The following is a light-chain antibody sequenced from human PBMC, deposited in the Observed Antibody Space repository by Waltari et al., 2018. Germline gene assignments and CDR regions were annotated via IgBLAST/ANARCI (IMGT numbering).Light chain of an antibody. V-gene: IGLV1-51*01. CDR1: YSNIRANY. J-gene: IGLJ2*01. CDR2: DNN. Sequence: QSLLTQPPSVSAAPGQKFSISCPGRYSNIRANYVCWYQQFPGTAPKLLIYDNNERPSGIPDRFSGSKSGNSATLAITGLQTGDEADYYCGTWDSDLNTVLFGGGTKVTVL. CDR3: GTWDSDLNTVL.